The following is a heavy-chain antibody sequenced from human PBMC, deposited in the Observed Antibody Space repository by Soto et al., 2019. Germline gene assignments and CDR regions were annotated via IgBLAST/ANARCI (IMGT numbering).Heavy chain of an antibody. CDR1: GFIFTSYG. V-gene: IGHV3-30*03. J-gene: IGHJ6*02. CDR3: ARSRDGYSFYFYYGMDG. D-gene: IGHD4-4*01. Sequence: PGGSLRLSCAASGFIFTSYGMHWVRQAPGKGLEWMALILHDGSAEYYADSEKGRFTISRDNSKNTLYLQMNSLTAEDTAVYYCARSRDGYSFYFYYGMDGWGQGTTVTVSS. CDR2: ILHDGSAE.